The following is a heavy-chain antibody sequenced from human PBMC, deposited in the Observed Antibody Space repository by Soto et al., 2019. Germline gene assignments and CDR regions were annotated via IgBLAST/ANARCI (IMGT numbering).Heavy chain of an antibody. CDR1: GFRFTSYS. Sequence: EVQLVESGGGLVKPGGSLRISCATSGFRFTSYSMNWVRQAPGEGLEWVSAIRSSNGNTYYTDSVKGRFTISRDIAKNSLYLQMIGLRAEDTAVYYCARSTSLGGMDVWGQGTTVTVSS. D-gene: IGHD1-1*01. V-gene: IGHV3-21*01. CDR2: IRSSNGNT. J-gene: IGHJ6*02. CDR3: ARSTSLGGMDV.